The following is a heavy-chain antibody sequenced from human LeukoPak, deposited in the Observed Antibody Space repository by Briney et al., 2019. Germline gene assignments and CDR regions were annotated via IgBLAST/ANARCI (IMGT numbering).Heavy chain of an antibody. CDR1: GFTLSNYG. J-gene: IGHJ5*02. CDR3: ARAVYDSSGYYPNRFDP. Sequence: SGGSLRLSCAASGFTLSNYGMHWVRQAPGKGLEWVAGKSYDGSNKYSADSVKGRFTISRDNSKNTLFLQMNSLRAEDTAVYYCARAVYDSSGYYPNRFDPWGQGTLVTVSS. CDR2: KSYDGSNK. V-gene: IGHV3-30*03. D-gene: IGHD3-22*01.